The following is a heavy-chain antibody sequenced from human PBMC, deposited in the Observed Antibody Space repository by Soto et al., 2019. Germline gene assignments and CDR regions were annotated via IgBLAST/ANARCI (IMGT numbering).Heavy chain of an antibody. J-gene: IGHJ4*02. Sequence: QVQLVQSGAGVKMPGASVRVSCKASGYTFISHDISWVRQATGQGLEWMGWMNPISGNTGYGQKFQCRVTITSNTSTSTAYMELSSLRSDDTAVYFCARGRYAIRGAFIIGELDYWGQGSLVIVSS. CDR2: MNPISGNT. V-gene: IGHV1-8*01. CDR1: GYTFISHD. CDR3: ARGRYAIRGAFIIGELDY. D-gene: IGHD3-10*01.